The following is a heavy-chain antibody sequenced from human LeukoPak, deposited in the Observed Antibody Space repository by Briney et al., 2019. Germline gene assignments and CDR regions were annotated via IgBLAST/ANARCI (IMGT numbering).Heavy chain of an antibody. Sequence: PSQTLSLTCTVSGGSISSGSYYWSWIRQPAGKGLEWIGRIYTSGSTNYNPSLKSRVTISVDTSTNHFSLRLSSVTAADTAVYYCAGWNNAAFDIWGQGTMVTVSS. CDR2: IYTSGST. V-gene: IGHV4-61*02. CDR3: AGWNNAAFDI. J-gene: IGHJ3*02. D-gene: IGHD1/OR15-1a*01. CDR1: GGSISSGSYY.